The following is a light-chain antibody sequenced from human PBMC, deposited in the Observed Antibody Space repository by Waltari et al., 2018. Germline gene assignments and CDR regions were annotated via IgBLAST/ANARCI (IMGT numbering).Light chain of an antibody. J-gene: IGLJ3*02. CDR1: DIGRRN. V-gene: IGLV3-21*02. CDR3: QIWDPTSDHVV. Sequence: SYVLTQPPTVSVAPGQTARISCGGNDIGRRNVHWYQQRPRQAPGLVVYDDSDRASGSPERFSGSNSGNAATLSISRVEAGDEAVYYCQIWDPTSDHVVFGGGTELTVL. CDR2: DDS.